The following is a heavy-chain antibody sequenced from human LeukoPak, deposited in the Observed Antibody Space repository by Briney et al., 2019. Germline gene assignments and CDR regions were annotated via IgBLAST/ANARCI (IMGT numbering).Heavy chain of an antibody. J-gene: IGHJ5*02. D-gene: IGHD6-19*01. CDR3: TKDRHSSGWPNWFDP. CDR1: GFTFSSYD. CDR2: ISGDAVSK. Sequence: GGSLRLSCRGSGFTFSSYDMSWVRQAPGKGPEWVSSISGDAVSKYYAESVRGRFTISRDNSKDTLYLQMNSLRAEDTALYFCTKDRHSSGWPNWFDPWGQGSLVIVSS. V-gene: IGHV3-23*01.